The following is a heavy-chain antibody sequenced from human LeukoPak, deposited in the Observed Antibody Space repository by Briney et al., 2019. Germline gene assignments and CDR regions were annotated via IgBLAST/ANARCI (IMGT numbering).Heavy chain of an antibody. CDR1: GGTFSSYA. CDR2: IIPIFGTA. J-gene: IGHJ3*02. D-gene: IGHD4-23*01. V-gene: IGHV1-69*01. CDR3: ARVGGGNSRATDAFDI. Sequence: SVKVSCKASGGTFSSYAISWVRQAPGQGLEWMGGIIPIFGTANYAQKFQGRVTITADESTSTAYMELSSLRSEDTAVYYCARVGGGNSRATDAFDIWGQGTMVTVSS.